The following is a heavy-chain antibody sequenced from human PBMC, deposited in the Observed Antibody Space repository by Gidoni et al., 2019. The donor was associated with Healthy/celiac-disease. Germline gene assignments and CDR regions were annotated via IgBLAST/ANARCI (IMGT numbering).Heavy chain of an antibody. J-gene: IGHJ4*02. V-gene: IGHV3-30*04. CDR2: ISYDGSNK. D-gene: IGHD6-19*01. CDR1: GFTFSSYA. CDR3: ARGAYSSGWYDY. Sequence: QVQLVESGGGVVQPGRSLRLSCAASGFTFSSYAMHWVRQAPGKGLEWVAVISYDGSNKYYADSVKGRFTISRDNSKNTLYLQMNSLRAEDTAVYYCARGAYSSGWYDYWGQGTLVTVSS.